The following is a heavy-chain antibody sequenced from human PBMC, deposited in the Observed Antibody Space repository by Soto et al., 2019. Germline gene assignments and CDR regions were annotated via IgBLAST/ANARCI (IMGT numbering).Heavy chain of an antibody. V-gene: IGHV3-23*01. CDR3: AKMEGPTAYYYAMDV. CDR2: ISGSGGST. Sequence: EVQVLEYGGGLVQPGGSLRLSCRASGFTFSNFGMSWVRQAPGKGLEWVSGISGSGGSTYYADSVKGRFTISRDNSKNTLFLQMNSLRVEDTAVYYCAKMEGPTAYYYAMDVWGQGTTVTVSS. D-gene: IGHD1-1*01. CDR1: GFTFSNFG. J-gene: IGHJ6*02.